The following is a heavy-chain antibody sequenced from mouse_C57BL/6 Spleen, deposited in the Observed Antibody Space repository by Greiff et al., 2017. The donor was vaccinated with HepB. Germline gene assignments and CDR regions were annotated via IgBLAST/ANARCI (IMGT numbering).Heavy chain of an antibody. CDR3: ASRGGDYDAWFAY. Sequence: EVMLVESGGGLVQPGGSLKLSCAASGFTFSDYYMYWVRQTPEKRLEWVAYISNGGGSTYYPDTVKGRFTISRDNAKNTLYLQMSRLKSEDTAMYASASRGGDYDAWFAYWGQGTLVTVSA. J-gene: IGHJ3*01. CDR2: ISNGGGST. CDR1: GFTFSDYY. V-gene: IGHV5-12*01. D-gene: IGHD2-4*01.